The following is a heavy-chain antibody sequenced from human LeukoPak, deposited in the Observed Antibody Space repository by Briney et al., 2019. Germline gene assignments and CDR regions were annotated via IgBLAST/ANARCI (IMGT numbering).Heavy chain of an antibody. CDR3: TLRDF. CDR1: GPSISSSTYC. J-gene: IGHJ4*02. Sequence: PSERLSLTCTLFGPSISSSTYCCGRLRQPPGKGLEWIGSIYYSGRTYYNPSLKSRVTISVDTSKNQFSLKLSSVTAADTAVYFCTLRDFWGQGSLVTVS. V-gene: IGHV4-39*01. CDR2: IYYSGRT.